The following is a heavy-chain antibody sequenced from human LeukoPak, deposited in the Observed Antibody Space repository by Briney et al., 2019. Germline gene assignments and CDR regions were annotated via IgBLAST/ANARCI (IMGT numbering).Heavy chain of an antibody. J-gene: IGHJ4*02. CDR1: GFTFSSYS. CDR2: TKGDGSST. CDR3: VREGLECSGSSCQRAAFDY. D-gene: IGHD2-2*01. Sequence: PGGSLRLSCAASGFTFSSYSMNWVRQAPGKGLVWVARTKGDGSSTRHADSMKGRFTISRDNAKNTLYLQMNSLRDEDTAVYYCVREGLECSGSSCQRAAFDYWGQGTLVTVSS. V-gene: IGHV3-74*01.